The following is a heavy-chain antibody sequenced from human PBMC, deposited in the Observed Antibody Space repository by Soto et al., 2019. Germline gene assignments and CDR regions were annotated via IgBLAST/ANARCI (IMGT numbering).Heavy chain of an antibody. CDR3: ATKDDGSSSLDV. V-gene: IGHV4-30-4*08. Sequence: QVQLQQSGPGLVKPSQTLSLTCTVSGDSISGDYYHWTWIRQSTGKGLEWIGYIHHSGSILYNPSLKDAVTILVALSKNQFALQHTAGTGANSAVYFWATKDDGSSSLDVWGQGTTGTVSS. J-gene: IGHJ6*02. CDR1: GDSISGDYYH. CDR2: IHHSGSI. D-gene: IGHD6-13*01.